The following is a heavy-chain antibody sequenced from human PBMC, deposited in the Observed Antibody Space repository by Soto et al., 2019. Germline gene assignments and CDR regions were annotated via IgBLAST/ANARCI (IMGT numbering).Heavy chain of an antibody. J-gene: IGHJ4*02. Sequence: QVHLVQSGAEVKKPGASVKVSCKGSGYTFTSYGITWVRQAPGQGLEWRGWISAHNGNTDYAQKLQGRVTVTRDTSTRTAYMELRSLRSDDTAVYYCARGRYGDYWGQGALVTVPS. D-gene: IGHD1-1*01. CDR3: ARGRYGDY. V-gene: IGHV1-18*01. CDR2: ISAHNGNT. CDR1: GYTFTSYG.